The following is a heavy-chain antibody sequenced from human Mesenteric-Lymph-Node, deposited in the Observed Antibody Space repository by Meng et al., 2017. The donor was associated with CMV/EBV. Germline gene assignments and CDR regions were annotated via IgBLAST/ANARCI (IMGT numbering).Heavy chain of an antibody. D-gene: IGHD5-18*01. CDR3: ARSHIDRYTLFDY. Sequence: GESLKISCAASGFTFSSYSMNWVRQAPGKGLEWVSSISSSSSYIYYADSVKGRFTISRDNAKNSLYLQMNSLRAEDTAVYYCARSHIDRYTLFDYWGQGTLVTVSS. V-gene: IGHV3-21*01. CDR1: GFTFSSYS. J-gene: IGHJ4*02. CDR2: ISSSSSYI.